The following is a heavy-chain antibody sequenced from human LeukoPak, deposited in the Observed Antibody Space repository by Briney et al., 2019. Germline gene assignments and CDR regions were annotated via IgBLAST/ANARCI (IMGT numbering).Heavy chain of an antibody. Sequence: PGGSLRLSCAASGFIFEDYTMHWVCQPPGKGLEWVSLISWDGYSTNYADSVKGRFIISRDNSKKSLYLQMNGLRTEDSAFYYCAKEIDSSGSSWGQGTLVTVSS. CDR3: AKEIDSSGSS. D-gene: IGHD3-22*01. J-gene: IGHJ5*02. V-gene: IGHV3-43*01. CDR1: GFIFEDYT. CDR2: ISWDGYST.